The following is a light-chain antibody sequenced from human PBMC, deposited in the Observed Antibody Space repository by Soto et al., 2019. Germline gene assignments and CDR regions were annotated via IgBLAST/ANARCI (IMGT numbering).Light chain of an antibody. CDR3: LQHNSYPQT. CDR2: AAS. J-gene: IGKJ1*01. CDR1: KGIRDA. V-gene: IGKV1-17*01. Sequence: DIQMTQSPSSLSASVGDRVTITCRASKGIRDALGWYQQKPGKAPKRLIYAASSLQSGVPSRFSGTGHRTEFTLAISSLQREDFATFYCLQHNSYPQTFGQGTKVEIK.